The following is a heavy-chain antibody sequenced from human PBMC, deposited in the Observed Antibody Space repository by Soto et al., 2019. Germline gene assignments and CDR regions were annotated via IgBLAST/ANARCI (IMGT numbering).Heavy chain of an antibody. V-gene: IGHV1-69*01. CDR2: IIPIFGTA. J-gene: IGHJ4*02. CDR3: ARAPSSGYYSISWPFDY. CDR1: GGTFSSYA. D-gene: IGHD3-22*01. Sequence: QVQLVQSGAEVKKPGSSVKVSCKASGGTFSSYAISWVRQAPGQGLEWMGGIIPIFGTANYAQKFQGRVTITADESTSTAYMKLSSLRSEDTAVYYCARAPSSGYYSISWPFDYWGQGTLVTVSS.